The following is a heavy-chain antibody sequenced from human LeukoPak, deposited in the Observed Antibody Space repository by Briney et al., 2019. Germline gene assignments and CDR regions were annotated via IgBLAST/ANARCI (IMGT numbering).Heavy chain of an antibody. CDR3: ARAYCGGDCYSIYYYGMDV. V-gene: IGHV4-30-2*01. Sequence: SETLSLTCAVSGGSISSGGYSWSWIRQPPGKGLEWIGEINHSGSTNYNPSLKSRVTISVDTSKNQFSLKLSSVTAADTAVYYCARAYCGGDCYSIYYYGMDVWGQGTTVTVSS. CDR1: GGSISSGGYS. D-gene: IGHD2-21*02. J-gene: IGHJ6*02. CDR2: INHSGST.